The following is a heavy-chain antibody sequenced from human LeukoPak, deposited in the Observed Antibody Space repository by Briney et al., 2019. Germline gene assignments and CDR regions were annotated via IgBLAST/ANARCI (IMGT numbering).Heavy chain of an antibody. CDR1: GYTFTGYY. Sequence: ASVKVSCKASGYTFTGYYMHWVRQAPGQGLDWMGWINPNSGGTNYAQKFQGRVTMTRDTSISTAYMELSRLRSDDTAVYYCARDSPRVVVPADLHYYGMDVWGQGTTVTVSS. J-gene: IGHJ6*02. CDR3: ARDSPRVVVPADLHYYGMDV. CDR2: INPNSGGT. D-gene: IGHD2-2*01. V-gene: IGHV1-2*02.